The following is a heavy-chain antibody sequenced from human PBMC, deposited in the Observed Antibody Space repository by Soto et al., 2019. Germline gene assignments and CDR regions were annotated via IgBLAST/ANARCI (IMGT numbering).Heavy chain of an antibody. D-gene: IGHD1-1*01. CDR1: GFTFSSYA. Sequence: VALRLSCAASGFTFSSYAMSWVRQAPGKGLEWVSAVSGSGGSTYYADSVKGRFTISRDNSKNTLYLQMNSLRAEDTAVYYCAKVQDTGATWRHFDYWGQGTLVTVSS. CDR3: AKVQDTGATWRHFDY. V-gene: IGHV3-23*01. CDR2: VSGSGGST. J-gene: IGHJ4*02.